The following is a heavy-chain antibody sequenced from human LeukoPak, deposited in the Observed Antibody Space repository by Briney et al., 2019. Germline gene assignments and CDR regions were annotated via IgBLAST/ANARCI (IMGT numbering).Heavy chain of an antibody. CDR1: GYTFTSYG. D-gene: IGHD4-17*01. Sequence: ASVSVSFKASGYTFTSYGISGGRQAPGQGGEGMGGMSAYNGKRNYAQQLQGRVTMTTDTSTSTAYMELRSLRSDDTAVYYCARDRAGKSYGDYVPDVYWGQGTLVTVSS. CDR2: MSAYNGKR. V-gene: IGHV1-18*01. CDR3: ARDRAGKSYGDYVPDVY. J-gene: IGHJ4*02.